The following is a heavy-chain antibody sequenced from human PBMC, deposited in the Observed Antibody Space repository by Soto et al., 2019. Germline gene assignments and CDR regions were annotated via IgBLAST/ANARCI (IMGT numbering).Heavy chain of an antibody. CDR1: GVSVSDYY. D-gene: IGHD5-12*01. CDR3: AREGNLGRWLQPLDF. CDR2: ISYNGNT. Sequence: PSETLSLTCTVSGVSVSDYYWSWVRQSPGTGLEWIGHISYNGNTNYSPSLKSRVTISIDTSRNHFSLRLISVTAADTAIYFCAREGNLGRWLQPLDFWGQGTLVTVSS. J-gene: IGHJ4*02. V-gene: IGHV4-59*02.